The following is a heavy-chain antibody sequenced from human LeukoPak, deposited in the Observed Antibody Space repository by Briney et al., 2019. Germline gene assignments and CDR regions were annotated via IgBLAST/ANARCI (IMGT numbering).Heavy chain of an antibody. CDR2: ISSSSSYI. CDR3: ARGSEWELLSCDY. V-gene: IGHV3-21*06. CDR1: GFTFSSYS. D-gene: IGHD1-26*01. Sequence: GGSLRLSWAASGFTFSSYSMNWVRQAPGEGLEWVSSISSSSSYIYYADSVKGRFTISRDNAKNSLYLQMNSLRAEDTAVYYCARGSEWELLSCDYWGQGTLVTVSS. J-gene: IGHJ4*02.